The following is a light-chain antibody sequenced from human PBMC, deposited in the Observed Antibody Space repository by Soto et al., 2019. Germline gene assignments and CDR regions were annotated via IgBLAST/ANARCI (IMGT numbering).Light chain of an antibody. V-gene: IGKV3-15*01. CDR2: GAS. CDR1: QSVNSN. Sequence: EMVMTQSPATLSVSPGERATLSCRASQSVNSNLAWYQQKPGQAPRLLIYGASTRATGIPASFSGSGSGTEFTLTISSLQSEDFAVSYCQQYNNWYTFGQGTKLEIK. J-gene: IGKJ2*01. CDR3: QQYNNWYT.